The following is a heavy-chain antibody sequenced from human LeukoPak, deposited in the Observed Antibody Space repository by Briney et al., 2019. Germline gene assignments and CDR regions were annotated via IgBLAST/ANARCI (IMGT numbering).Heavy chain of an antibody. CDR3: ARDRWNSVGDAFDI. Sequence: PSETLSLTCTVSGGSISSGSYYWSWIRQPAGKGLEWIGRIYTSGSTNYNPSLKSRVTISVDTSKNQFSLKLSSVTAADTAVYYCARDRWNSVGDAFDIWGQGTMVTVSS. J-gene: IGHJ3*02. V-gene: IGHV4-61*02. D-gene: IGHD1-7*01. CDR2: IYTSGST. CDR1: GGSISSGSYY.